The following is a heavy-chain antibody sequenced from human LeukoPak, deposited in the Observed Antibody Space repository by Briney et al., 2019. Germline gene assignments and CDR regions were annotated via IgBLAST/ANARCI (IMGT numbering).Heavy chain of an antibody. CDR3: ARDVYGLGDY. D-gene: IGHD1-14*01. J-gene: IGHJ4*02. Sequence: GGSLRLSCVASGFTFSNYWMHWVRQAPEKGLMWVSKINSDGSGPAYADSVKGRFTISRDNAKNPLYLQMNSLRAEDTAVYYCARDVYGLGDYWGQGTLVTVSS. V-gene: IGHV3-74*03. CDR1: GFTFSNYW. CDR2: INSDGSGP.